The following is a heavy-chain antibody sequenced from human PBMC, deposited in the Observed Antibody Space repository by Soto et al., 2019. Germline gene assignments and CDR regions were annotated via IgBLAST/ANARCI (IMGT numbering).Heavy chain of an antibody. Sequence: PSETLSLTCNVSGVSISDTSYYWGWIRQAPGKGLEWIGTIYFSGSTFYNPSLKSRLTIYLDTSKNQFSLRLSSVTAADTAVYYCARHGSYWGQGTLVTVSS. CDR2: IYFSGST. CDR3: ARHGSY. J-gene: IGHJ4*02. CDR1: GVSISDTSYY. V-gene: IGHV4-39*01.